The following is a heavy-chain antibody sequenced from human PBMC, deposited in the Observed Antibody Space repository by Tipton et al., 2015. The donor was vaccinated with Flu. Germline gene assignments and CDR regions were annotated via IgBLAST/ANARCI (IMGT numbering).Heavy chain of an antibody. D-gene: IGHD3-10*02. J-gene: IGHJ4*02. Sequence: TLSLTCTVSGGSVNNYFWSWIRQPPGMGLEWIGGIFYGGNTYYNPSLKSRVVISVDTSNNQFSLKLTSVTAADTALYYCARLSYYDVDLKNFYFDYWGQGTLVTVSS. CDR1: GGSVNNYF. CDR2: IFYGGNT. V-gene: IGHV4-59*04. CDR3: ARLSYYDVDLKNFYFDY.